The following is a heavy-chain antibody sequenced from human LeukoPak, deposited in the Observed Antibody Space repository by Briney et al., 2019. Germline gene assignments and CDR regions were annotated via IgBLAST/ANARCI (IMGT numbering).Heavy chain of an antibody. V-gene: IGHV4-34*01. D-gene: IGHD3-10*01. Sequence: PSETLSLTCAVYGGSFSGYYWSWIRQPPGKGLEWIGEINHSGSTNYNPSLKSRVTISVDTSKNQFSLKLSSVTAADTAVYYCARLSPSTYYYGSGRGMGFDYWGQGTLVTVSS. CDR3: ARLSPSTYYYGSGRGMGFDY. CDR2: INHSGST. J-gene: IGHJ4*02. CDR1: GGSFSGYY.